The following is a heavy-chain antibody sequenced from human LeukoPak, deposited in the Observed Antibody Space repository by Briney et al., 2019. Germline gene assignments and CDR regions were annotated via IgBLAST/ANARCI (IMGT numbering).Heavy chain of an antibody. J-gene: IGHJ3*02. CDR3: ARLVAKSI. CDR1: NSSISSIYY. V-gene: IGHV4-34*01. CDR2: INHSGST. D-gene: IGHD5-12*01. Sequence: SETLSLTCSVSNSSISSIYYWGWIRQPPGKGLEWIGEINHSGSTNYNPSLKSRVTISVDTSKNQFSLKLSSVTAADTAVYYCARLVAKSIWGQGTMVTVSS.